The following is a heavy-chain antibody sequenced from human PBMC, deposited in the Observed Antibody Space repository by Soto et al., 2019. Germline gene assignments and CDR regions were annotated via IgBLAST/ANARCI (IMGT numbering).Heavy chain of an antibody. CDR2: IIPMFGTA. CDR1: GGTFSTYA. J-gene: IGHJ4*02. CDR3: ASGILLWLRRINNGYSG. V-gene: IGHV1-69*12. D-gene: IGHD5-12*01. Sequence: QVQLVQSGAEVKKPESSVKVSCKAPGGTFSTYAISWVRQAPGQGLEWMGGIIPMFGTANYAQRFQDRVTITADASTNTVYMELSSLRSEGTAVYFCASGILLWLRRINNGYSGWGQGTLVTVSS.